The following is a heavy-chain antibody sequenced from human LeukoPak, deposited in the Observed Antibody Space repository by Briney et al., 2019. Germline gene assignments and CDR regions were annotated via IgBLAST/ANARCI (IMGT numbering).Heavy chain of an antibody. Sequence: SETLSLTCTVSGGSISSYYWSWIRQPPGKGLEWIGYIYYSGSTNYNPSLKSRVTISVDTSKNQFSLKLSSVTAADTAVYYCARDSPYDYVWGSGGMDVWGQGTTVTVSS. V-gene: IGHV4-59*01. D-gene: IGHD3-16*01. CDR2: IYYSGST. CDR3: ARDSPYDYVWGSGGMDV. J-gene: IGHJ6*02. CDR1: GGSISSYY.